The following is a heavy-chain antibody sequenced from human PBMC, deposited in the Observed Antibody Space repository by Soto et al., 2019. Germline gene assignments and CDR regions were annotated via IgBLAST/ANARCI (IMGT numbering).Heavy chain of an antibody. CDR1: GFSFSSYG. J-gene: IGHJ4*02. CDR3: ATDDDYGDNGLEY. V-gene: IGHV3-33*01. Sequence: QVQLVESGGGVVQPGRSLRLSCAASGFSFSSYGMHWVRQAPGKGLEWVAVILDDGSDKDYTDAVKGRFTISRDNSKNTLYLEINSRRAEDTAVYYCATDDDYGDNGLEYWGQGTLVTVSS. D-gene: IGHD4-17*01. CDR2: ILDDGSDK.